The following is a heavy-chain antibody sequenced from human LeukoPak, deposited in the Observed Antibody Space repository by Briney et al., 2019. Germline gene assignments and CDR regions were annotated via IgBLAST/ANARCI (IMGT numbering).Heavy chain of an antibody. CDR3: ARDLDTAYRAFDY. J-gene: IGHJ4*02. V-gene: IGHV3-23*01. CDR2: ISGSGDST. D-gene: IGHD5-18*01. CDR1: GFTFSTYA. Sequence: GGSLRLSCAASGFTFSTYAMSWVRQAPGKGLEWVSAISGSGDSTYYGDSVKGRFTISRDNSKNTLYLQMNSLRAEDTAVYYCARDLDTAYRAFDYWGQGTLVTVSS.